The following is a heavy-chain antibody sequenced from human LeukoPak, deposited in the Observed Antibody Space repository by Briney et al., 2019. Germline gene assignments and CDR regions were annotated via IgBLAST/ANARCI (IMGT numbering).Heavy chain of an antibody. CDR1: GASVSRGGYY. J-gene: IGHJ4*02. D-gene: IGHD1-26*01. CDR2: TSYGGGA. CDR3: ATAEWENFYFDS. V-gene: IGHV4-31*03. Sequence: PSETLSLTCTVSGASVSRGGYYWSWIRQHPGKSLEWIGFTSYGGGAYYNPSLMSRITMSVDPSQNQFSLKMRDVTAADTAVYFCATAEWENFYFDSWGQGALVAVTS.